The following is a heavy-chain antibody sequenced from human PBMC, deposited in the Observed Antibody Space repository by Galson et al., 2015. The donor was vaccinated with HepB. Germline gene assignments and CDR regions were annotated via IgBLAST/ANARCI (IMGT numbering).Heavy chain of an antibody. J-gene: IGHJ4*02. CDR2: ISSSSSTI. V-gene: IGHV3-48*02. Sequence: SLRLSCAASGFTFSSYSMNWVRQAPGKGLEWVSYISSSSSTIYYADSVKGRFTISRDNAKNSLYLQMNSLRDEDTAVYYCARDGYPTYRRAHFDYWGQGTLVTVSS. CDR1: GFTFSSYS. D-gene: IGHD3-22*01. CDR3: ARDGYPTYRRAHFDY.